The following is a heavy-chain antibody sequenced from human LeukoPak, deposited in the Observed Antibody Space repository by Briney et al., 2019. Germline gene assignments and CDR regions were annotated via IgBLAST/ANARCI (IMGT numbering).Heavy chain of an antibody. V-gene: IGHV4-59*01. CDR1: GGSISGYY. CDR2: IYYSGST. CDR3: ARGRDGYNFYFDY. Sequence: SETLSLTCTVSGGSISGYYWSWVRQTPGKGLEWIGYIYYSGSTNYNPSLKSRVTISVDTSKNQFSLKLSSVTAADTAIYSCARGRDGYNFYFDYWGQGILVTVSS. J-gene: IGHJ4*02. D-gene: IGHD5-24*01.